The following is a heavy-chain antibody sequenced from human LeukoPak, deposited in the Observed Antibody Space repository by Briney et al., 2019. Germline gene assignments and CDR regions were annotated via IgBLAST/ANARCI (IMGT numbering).Heavy chain of an antibody. CDR3: ARLRFLEWLSYVTSNWFDP. Sequence: PGGSLRLSCAASGFTFSSYWMSWVRQAPGKGLEWVANIKQDGSEKYYVDSVKGRFTISRDNAKNSLYLQMNSLRAEDTAVYYCARLRFLEWLSYVTSNWFDPWGQGTLVTVSS. V-gene: IGHV3-7*01. CDR2: IKQDGSEK. D-gene: IGHD3-3*01. CDR1: GFTFSSYW. J-gene: IGHJ5*02.